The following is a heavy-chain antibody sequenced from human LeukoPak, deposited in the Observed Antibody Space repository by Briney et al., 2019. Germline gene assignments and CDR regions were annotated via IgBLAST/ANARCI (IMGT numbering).Heavy chain of an antibody. D-gene: IGHD2-15*01. J-gene: IGHJ3*02. CDR2: IKSKTDGGAT. Sequence: GGSLRLSCAASGLTLSNAWMSWVRQAPGRGLEWDGRIKSKTDGGATDYAAPVKGRFTISRDDSKNTLYLQMNSLKTEDTAVYYCTTDGPYCSGGSCYFLDAFDIWGQGTMVTVSS. CDR1: GLTLSNAW. CDR3: TTDGPYCSGGSCYFLDAFDI. V-gene: IGHV3-15*01.